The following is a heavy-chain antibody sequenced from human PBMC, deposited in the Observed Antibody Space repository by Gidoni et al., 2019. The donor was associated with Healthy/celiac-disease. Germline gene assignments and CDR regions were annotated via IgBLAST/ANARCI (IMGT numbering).Heavy chain of an antibody. CDR1: GFTFADYA. CDR3: AKYGRRQWLEGSDYYYGMDV. D-gene: IGHD6-19*01. V-gene: IGHV3-9*01. Sequence: EVQLVESGGVLVQPGRSLRLSCAASGFTFADYALPWVRKAPGKGLEGVSGISWNSGSIGYGDSVKGRFTISRDNAKNSLYLQMNSLRAEDTALYYCAKYGRRQWLEGSDYYYGMDVWGQGTTVTVSS. CDR2: ISWNSGSI. J-gene: IGHJ6*02.